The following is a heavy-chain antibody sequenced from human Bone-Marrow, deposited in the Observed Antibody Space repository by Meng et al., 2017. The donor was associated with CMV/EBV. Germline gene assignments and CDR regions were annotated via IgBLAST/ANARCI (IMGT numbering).Heavy chain of an antibody. V-gene: IGHV4-39*01. D-gene: IGHD6-6*01. CDR1: GGSITSNSYY. CDR3: ARRLVRTGFYYYYYVMDV. Sequence: SETLSLTCTVSGGSITSNSYYWGWIRQPPGKGLEWIGSIYYDGSTYYRPSLKNRVTISVHTSKNQFSLKLSSVTAADTAVYYCARRLVRTGFYYYYYVMDVWGQGTTVAVSS. CDR2: IYYDGST. J-gene: IGHJ6*02.